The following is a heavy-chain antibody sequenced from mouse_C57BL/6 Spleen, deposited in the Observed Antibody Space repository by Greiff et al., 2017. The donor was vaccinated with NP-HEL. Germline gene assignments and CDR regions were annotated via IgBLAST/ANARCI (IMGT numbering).Heavy chain of an antibody. CDR2: IYPGSGNT. CDR3: AKGGQLGPFDY. Sequence: VKLQESGPELVKPGASVKISCKASGYSFTSYYIHWVKQRPGQGLEWIGWIYPGSGNTKYNEKFKGKATLTADTSSSTAYMQLSSLTSEDSAVYYCAKGGQLGPFDYWGQGTTLTVSS. CDR1: GYSFTSYY. J-gene: IGHJ2*01. D-gene: IGHD4-1*02. V-gene: IGHV1-66*01.